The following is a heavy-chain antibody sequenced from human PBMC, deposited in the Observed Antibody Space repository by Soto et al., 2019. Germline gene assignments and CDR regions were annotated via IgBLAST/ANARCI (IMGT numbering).Heavy chain of an antibody. CDR1: GGSFSGYY. CDR2: INHSGST. CDR3: VRDYYGSGSYYTRYFDY. D-gene: IGHD3-10*01. Sequence: SETLSLTCAVYGGSFSGYYWSWIRQPPGKGLEWIGEINHSGSTNYNPSLKSRVTISVDTSKNQFSLKLSSVTAADTAVYYCVRDYYGSGSYYTRYFDYWGQGTLVTVSS. V-gene: IGHV4-34*01. J-gene: IGHJ4*02.